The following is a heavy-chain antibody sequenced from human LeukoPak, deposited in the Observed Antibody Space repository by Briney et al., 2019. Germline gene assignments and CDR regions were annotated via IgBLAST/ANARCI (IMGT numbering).Heavy chain of an antibody. V-gene: IGHV3-20*04. CDR1: GFTFDDYA. CDR2: INWNGGST. J-gene: IGHJ4*02. CDR3: AGGANSGSYRSDY. D-gene: IGHD1-26*01. Sequence: GESLRLSCAASGFTFDDYAMTWVRQAPGKGLEWVSGINWNGGSTGYADSVKGRFTISRDNAKNSLYLQMNSLSAEDTALYYCAGGANSGSYRSDYWGQGTLVTVSS.